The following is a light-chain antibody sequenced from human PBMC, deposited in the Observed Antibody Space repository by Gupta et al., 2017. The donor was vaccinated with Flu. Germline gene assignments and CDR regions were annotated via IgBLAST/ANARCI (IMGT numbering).Light chain of an antibody. CDR2: EGS. Sequence: QSALTQPASVSGSPGQSITISCTGTSSDVGSYNFVAWYQQHPGKAPKLMIYEGSKRPSGVSNRFSGSKSGNTASLTISGLQAEDEGDYYCSSYSSSTTWVFGGGSKLTVL. CDR3: SSYSSSTTWV. J-gene: IGLJ3*02. V-gene: IGLV2-14*02. CDR1: SSDVGSYNF.